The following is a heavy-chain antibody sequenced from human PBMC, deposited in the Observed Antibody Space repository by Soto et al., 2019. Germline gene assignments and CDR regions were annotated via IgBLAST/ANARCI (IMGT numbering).Heavy chain of an antibody. Sequence: QVQLVQSGAEVKKPGASVKVSCKASGYTFTGYYMHWVRQAPGQGLEWMGWINPNSGGTNYAQKFQGWVTMTRDTSISTAYMELSRLRSDDTAVYYCARDSPLGYCSGGSCYSPAFDYWGQGTLVTVSS. CDR3: ARDSPLGYCSGGSCYSPAFDY. CDR2: INPNSGGT. D-gene: IGHD2-15*01. J-gene: IGHJ4*02. V-gene: IGHV1-2*04. CDR1: GYTFTGYY.